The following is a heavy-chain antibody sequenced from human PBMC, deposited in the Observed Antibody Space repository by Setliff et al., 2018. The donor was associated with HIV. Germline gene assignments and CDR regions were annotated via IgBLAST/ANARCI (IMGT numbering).Heavy chain of an antibody. CDR2: ISSSSGAI. V-gene: IGHV3-48*03. CDR3: ARSHYDSRGYYYRGDAFDI. Sequence: GGSLRLSCTASGFSFSIYEMNWVRQAPGKGLEWLSYISSSSGAILYVDSVQGRFTISRDNAKNSLYLQMNSLRAEDTAVYYCARSHYDSRGYYYRGDAFDIWGLGTMVTVSS. D-gene: IGHD3-22*01. J-gene: IGHJ3*02. CDR1: GFSFSIYE.